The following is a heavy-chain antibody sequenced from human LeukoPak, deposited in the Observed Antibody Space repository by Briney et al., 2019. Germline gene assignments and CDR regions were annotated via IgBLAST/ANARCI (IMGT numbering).Heavy chain of an antibody. CDR3: AKDSSVAAVINYFDY. CDR2: ISWDGGST. J-gene: IGHJ4*02. Sequence: GGSLRLSCAASGFTFDDYTMHWVRQAPGKGLEWVSLISWDGGSTYYADSVKGRFTISRDNSKNSPYLQMNSLRTEDTALYYCAKDSSVAAVINYFDYWGQGTLVTVSS. V-gene: IGHV3-43*01. D-gene: IGHD6-13*01. CDR1: GFTFDDYT.